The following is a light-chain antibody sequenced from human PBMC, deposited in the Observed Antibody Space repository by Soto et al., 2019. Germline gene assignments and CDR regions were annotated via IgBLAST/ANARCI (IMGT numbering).Light chain of an antibody. CDR2: ETS. J-gene: IGKJ2*03. CDR3: QQYGNGNSPRYS. V-gene: IGKV3-20*01. Sequence: EIVLTQSPGTLSLSLGERATLSCRASQSVSSNYLAWYQQKPGQAPRLFIYETSSRATGIPDRFSGSGSGTDFTLSISRLEPEDFAVYYCQQYGNGNSPRYSFGQGTRLEIK. CDR1: QSVSSNY.